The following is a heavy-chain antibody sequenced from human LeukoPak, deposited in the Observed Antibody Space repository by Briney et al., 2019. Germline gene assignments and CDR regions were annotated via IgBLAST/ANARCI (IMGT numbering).Heavy chain of an antibody. CDR2: ISGDGGST. V-gene: IGHV3-43*02. J-gene: IGHJ4*02. CDR1: GFTFDDYA. CDR3: AKDGYYYDSSGYYYPDY. Sequence: QPGGSLRHSCAASGFTFDDYAMHWVRQAPGKGLEWVSLISGDGGSTYYADSVKGRFTISRDNSKNSLYLQMNSLRTEDTALYYCAKDGYYYDSSGYYYPDYWGQGTLVTVSS. D-gene: IGHD3-22*01.